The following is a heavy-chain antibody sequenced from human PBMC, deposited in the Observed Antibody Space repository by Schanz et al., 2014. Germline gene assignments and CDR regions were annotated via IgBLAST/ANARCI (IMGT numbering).Heavy chain of an antibody. J-gene: IGHJ4*02. D-gene: IGHD6-19*01. CDR2: INSSGGGT. V-gene: IGHV1-46*01. Sequence: QVQLVQSGAEVKKPGASVKVSCTASGGTFSSYTISWIRQAPGQVLEWMGYINSSGGGTSYAQKFQDRLTMTRDASTSTVYMELRSLRSDDTAVYYCARGGYSSGWYDRDIAHFDYWGQGTLVTVSS. CDR1: GGTFSSYT. CDR3: ARGGYSSGWYDRDIAHFDY.